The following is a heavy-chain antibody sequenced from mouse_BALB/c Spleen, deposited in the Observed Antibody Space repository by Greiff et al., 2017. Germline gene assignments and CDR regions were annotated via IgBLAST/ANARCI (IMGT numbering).Heavy chain of an antibody. CDR3: ASSYDYARLYAMDY. V-gene: IGHV5-6*01. J-gene: IGHJ4*01. Sequence: EVKLVESGGDLVKPGGSLKLSCEASGFTFSSYGMSWVRQTPDKRLEWVATISSGGSYTYYPDSVKGRFTISRDNAKNTLYLQMSSLKSEDTAMYYCASSYDYARLYAMDYWGQGTSVTVSS. CDR2: ISSGGSYT. D-gene: IGHD2-4*01. CDR1: GFTFSSYG.